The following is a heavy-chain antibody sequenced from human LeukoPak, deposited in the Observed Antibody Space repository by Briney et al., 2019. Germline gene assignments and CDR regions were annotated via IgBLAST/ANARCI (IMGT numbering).Heavy chain of an antibody. D-gene: IGHD4-17*01. CDR3: AREDYGDYALDY. CDR2: IWYDGSNK. Sequence: PGGSLRLSCAASGFTFSSYGMHWVRQAPGKGLEWVAVIWYDGSNKYYADSVKGRFTISRDNSKNTLYLQMNSLRAEDTAVYYCAREDYGDYALDYWGQGTLVTVSS. J-gene: IGHJ4*02. V-gene: IGHV3-33*01. CDR1: GFTFSSYG.